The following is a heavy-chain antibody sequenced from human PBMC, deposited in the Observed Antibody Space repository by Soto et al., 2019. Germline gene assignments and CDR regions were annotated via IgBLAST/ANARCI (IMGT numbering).Heavy chain of an antibody. D-gene: IGHD2-15*01. J-gene: IGHJ4*02. V-gene: IGHV4-59*01. CDR3: ARSGGSLDY. CDR2: IYYSGST. Sequence: QVQLQESGPGLVKPSETLSLTCTVSGGSISRYYWSWIRHPPGKGLDWMGYIYYSGSTNYNPSLKSRVPISVDKPKNQFSLKLNSVTAADTAVYFCARSGGSLDYWGQGTLVTVSS. CDR1: GGSISRYY.